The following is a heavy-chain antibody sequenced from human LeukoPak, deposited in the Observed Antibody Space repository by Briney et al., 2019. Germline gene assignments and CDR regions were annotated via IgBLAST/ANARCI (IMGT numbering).Heavy chain of an antibody. V-gene: IGHV4-34*01. CDR2: INHSGST. CDR1: GGSFSGYY. D-gene: IGHD3-3*01. J-gene: IGHJ5*02. Sequence: PSETLSLTCAVYGGSFSGYYWSWIRQPPGKGLEWIGEINHSGSTNYNPSLKSRVTISVDTSKNQFSLKLSSVTAADTAVYYCARVDYHITIFGVVMPYNWFDPWGQGTLVTVSS. CDR3: ARVDYHITIFGVVMPYNWFDP.